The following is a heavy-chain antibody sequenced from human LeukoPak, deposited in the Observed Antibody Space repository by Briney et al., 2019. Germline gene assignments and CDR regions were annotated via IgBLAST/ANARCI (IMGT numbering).Heavy chain of an antibody. CDR3: ARGKRAYVWGSYRYTEFYFDY. CDR1: GGSFSGYY. Sequence: SETLSLTCAVYGGSFSGYYWSWIRQPPGKGLEWIGEINHSGSTNYNPSLKSRVTISVDTSKNQFSLKLSSVTAADTAVYYCARGKRAYVWGSYRYTEFYFDYWGQGTLVTVSS. CDR2: INHSGST. D-gene: IGHD3-16*02. J-gene: IGHJ4*02. V-gene: IGHV4-34*01.